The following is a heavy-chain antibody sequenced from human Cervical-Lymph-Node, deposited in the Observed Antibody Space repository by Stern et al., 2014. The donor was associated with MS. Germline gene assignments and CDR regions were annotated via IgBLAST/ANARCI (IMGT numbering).Heavy chain of an antibody. CDR3: ARRTAVGTTASLDY. D-gene: IGHD1-26*01. J-gene: IGHJ4*02. CDR2: IDPSGVGT. CDR1: GYTFTSYY. Sequence: QVQLVQPGAEMEQPGASVKVSCKASGYTFTSYYIHWVRQAPGQGLEWMGIIDPSGVGTNYAQNFQGRVTMTSDTSTSTVYMELSSLRSEDTAVYYCARRTAVGTTASLDYWGQGTLVTVSS. V-gene: IGHV1-46*01.